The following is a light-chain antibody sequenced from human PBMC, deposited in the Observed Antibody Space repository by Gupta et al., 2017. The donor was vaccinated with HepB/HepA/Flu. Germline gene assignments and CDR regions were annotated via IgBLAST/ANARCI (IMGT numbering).Light chain of an antibody. CDR2: AAS. V-gene: IGKV1-39*01. Sequence: DIQMTQSPSSLSASVGDRVTITCRASQSIRSYLNWYKQKPGKAPKLLIYAASSLQSGVPSRFSGSGYGTDFTLTISSRQPEDFAPYYCQQNDSNPPWTFGQGTKVEIK. CDR1: QSIRSY. J-gene: IGKJ1*01. CDR3: QQNDSNPPWT.